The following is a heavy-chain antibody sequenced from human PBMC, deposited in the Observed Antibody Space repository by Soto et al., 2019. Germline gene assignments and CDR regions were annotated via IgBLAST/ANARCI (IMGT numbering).Heavy chain of an antibody. CDR2: ISYDGSNK. D-gene: IGHD3-10*01. J-gene: IGHJ6*03. CDR1: GFTFSSYG. Sequence: GGSLRLSCAASGFTFSSYGMHWVRQAPGKGLEWVAVISYDGSNKYYADSVKGRFTISRDNSKNTLYLQMNSLRAEDTAVYYCAKDRGQYRPYYYMDVWGKGTTGTVSS. V-gene: IGHV3-30*18. CDR3: AKDRGQYRPYYYMDV.